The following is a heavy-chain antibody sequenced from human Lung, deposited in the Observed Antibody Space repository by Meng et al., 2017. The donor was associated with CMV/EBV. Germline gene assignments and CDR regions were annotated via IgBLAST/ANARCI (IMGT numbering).Heavy chain of an antibody. V-gene: IGHV4-34*01. CDR2: INHSGST. Sequence: GSLRLXXAVYGGSFSGYYWSWIRQPPGKGLEWIGEINHSGSTNYNPSLKSRVTISVDTSKNQFSLKLSSVTAADTAVYYCARVIGYGGSGRVDYWGQGTLVTVSS. CDR1: GGSFSGYY. CDR3: ARVIGYGGSGRVDY. D-gene: IGHD1-26*01. J-gene: IGHJ4*02.